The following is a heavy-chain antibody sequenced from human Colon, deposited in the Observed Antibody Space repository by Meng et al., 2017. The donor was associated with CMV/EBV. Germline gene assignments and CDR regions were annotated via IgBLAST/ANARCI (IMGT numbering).Heavy chain of an antibody. Sequence: SETLSLTCSVSGDSSGSYYWSWIRQPPGKGLEWIGYVSYTGSATYNPAFQSRVTISVTKPESQFSLKLTSVTAADTAVYYCARRGTGGYDSVRAYDIWGQGTMVTVSS. V-gene: IGHV4-59*08. CDR3: ARRGTGGYDSVRAYDI. CDR2: VSYTGSA. CDR1: GDSSGSYY. D-gene: IGHD5-12*01. J-gene: IGHJ3*02.